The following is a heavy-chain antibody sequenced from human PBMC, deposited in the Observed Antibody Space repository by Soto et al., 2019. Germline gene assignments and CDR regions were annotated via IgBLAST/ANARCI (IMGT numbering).Heavy chain of an antibody. D-gene: IGHD3-9*01. Sequence: GASVKVSCKASGYTFSSYAMHWVRQAPGQRLEWMGWINAGNGNTKYSQKFQGRVTVSRDTSASTAYMELSSLRSEDTAVYYCAREVVLRYFDWFPHNPGWFDPWGQGTLVTVSS. V-gene: IGHV1-3*01. J-gene: IGHJ5*02. CDR2: INAGNGNT. CDR1: GYTFSSYA. CDR3: AREVVLRYFDWFPHNPGWFDP.